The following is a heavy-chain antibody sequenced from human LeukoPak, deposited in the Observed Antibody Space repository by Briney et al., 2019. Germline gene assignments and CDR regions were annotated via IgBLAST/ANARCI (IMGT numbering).Heavy chain of an antibody. J-gene: IGHJ4*02. CDR1: RFTSIVDI. D-gene: IGHD3-10*01. Sequence: GGSPRHSRAPPRFTSIVDIMYCVSEAPGKGLEWVAFIRYDGSNKFYADSVKGRFTISRDNSKNTLYLQMNSLRVEDTAVYYCAKDLYGSGSYQIRLFDYWGQGTLVTVSS. CDR2: IRYDGSNK. CDR3: AKDLYGSGSYQIRLFDY. V-gene: IGHV3-30*02.